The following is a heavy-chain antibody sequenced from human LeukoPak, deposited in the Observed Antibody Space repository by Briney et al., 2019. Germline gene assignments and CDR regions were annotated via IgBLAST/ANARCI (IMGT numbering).Heavy chain of an antibody. Sequence: GGSLRLSCAASGITFSKAWMNWVRQAPGKGLEWVGRIKTKTDGGTTDYAAPVKGRFTISRDDSENTLYLQMDSLKTEDTAVYFCTTYTTGSFTYWGQGTLVTVSS. D-gene: IGHD2-2*02. V-gene: IGHV3-15*01. CDR3: TTYTTGSFTY. J-gene: IGHJ4*02. CDR2: IKTKTDGGTT. CDR1: GITFSKAW.